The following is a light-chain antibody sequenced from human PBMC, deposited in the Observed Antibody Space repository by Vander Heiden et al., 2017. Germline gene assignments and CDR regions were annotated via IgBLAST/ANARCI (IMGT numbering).Light chain of an antibody. V-gene: IGLV6-57*01. CDR3: QSYDSSNLWV. J-gene: IGLJ3*02. Sequence: FMPTPPHSVSDSPGKPVTISCTHSSGSIASNYVEWYQQRPGSSPTTVIYEDNQRPSGVPDRFSGSIDSSSNSASLTISGLKTEDEADYYCQSYDSSNLWVFGGGTKLTVL. CDR2: EDN. CDR1: SGSIASNY.